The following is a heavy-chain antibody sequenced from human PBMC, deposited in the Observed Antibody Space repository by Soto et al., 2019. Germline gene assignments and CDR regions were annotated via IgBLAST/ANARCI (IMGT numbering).Heavy chain of an antibody. J-gene: IGHJ4*02. CDR2: IYYSGST. V-gene: IGHV4-59*01. D-gene: IGHD3-22*01. CDR3: ARVRGNYYDSSGYHSGEYYFAY. Sequence: SETLSLTCTVSGGSISSYYWSWIRQPPGKGLEWIGYIYYSGSTNYNPSLKSRVTISVDTSKNQFSLKLSSVTAADTAVYYCARVRGNYYDSSGYHSGEYYFAYWGQGTLVTSPQ. CDR1: GGSISSYY.